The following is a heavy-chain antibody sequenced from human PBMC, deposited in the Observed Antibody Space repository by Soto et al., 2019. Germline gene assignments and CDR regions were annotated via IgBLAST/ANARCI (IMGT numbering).Heavy chain of an antibody. CDR2: IWYDGSNK. CDR3: AIAAMAAAGFSWFDP. V-gene: IGHV3-33*01. D-gene: IGHD6-13*01. Sequence: QVQLVESGGGVVQPGRSLRLSCAASGFTFSSYGMHWARQAPGKGLEWVAVIWYDGSNKYYADSVKGRFTISRDNSKNTLYLQMNSLRAEDTAVYYCAIAAMAAAGFSWFDPWGQGTLVTVSS. J-gene: IGHJ5*02. CDR1: GFTFSSYG.